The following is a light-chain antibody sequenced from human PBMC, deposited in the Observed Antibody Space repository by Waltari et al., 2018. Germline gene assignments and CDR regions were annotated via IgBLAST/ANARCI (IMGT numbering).Light chain of an antibody. V-gene: IGKV3-20*01. CDR2: GAS. J-gene: IGKJ4*01. Sequence: IVLTPSPDTLSLSPGQRATLSCRASQTINTNFLVWYQQKPGQAPSILIHGASSRATGFPDRFSGSGSGTDFTLTISRLEPEDVAVYYCQQYDGSILTFGGGTKVEI. CDR3: QQYDGSILT. CDR1: QTINTNF.